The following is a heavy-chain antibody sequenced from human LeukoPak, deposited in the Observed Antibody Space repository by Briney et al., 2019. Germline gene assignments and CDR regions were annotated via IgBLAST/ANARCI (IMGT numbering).Heavy chain of an antibody. CDR3: ARAPWGSEWYFDL. V-gene: IGHV5-10-1*01. J-gene: IGHJ2*01. Sequence: GESLKISCKGSGYSFTSYWISWVRQMPGKGLEWMGRIDPSDSYTNYSPSFQAHVTISADKSISTAYLQWSSLKASDTAMYYCARAPWGSEWYFDLWGRGTLVTVSS. D-gene: IGHD7-27*01. CDR1: GYSFTSYW. CDR2: IDPSDSYT.